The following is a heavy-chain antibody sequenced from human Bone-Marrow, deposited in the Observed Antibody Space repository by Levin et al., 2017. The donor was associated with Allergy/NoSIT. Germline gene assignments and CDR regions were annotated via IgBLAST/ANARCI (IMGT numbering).Heavy chain of an antibody. CDR1: EFSLTTRRVG. D-gene: IGHD3-22*01. V-gene: IGHV2-5*01. CDR2: VYWNDDK. J-gene: IGHJ4*02. CDR3: GHASTMMHVGSYYFDD. Sequence: SGPTLVKPKQTLTLTCTVSEFSLTTRRVGVGWIRQPPGKALEWLALVYWNDDKHYSPSLKHRLTITKDTSKHQVGLTMTNMDPVDTATYYCGHASTMMHVGSYYFDDWGQGTLVTVSS.